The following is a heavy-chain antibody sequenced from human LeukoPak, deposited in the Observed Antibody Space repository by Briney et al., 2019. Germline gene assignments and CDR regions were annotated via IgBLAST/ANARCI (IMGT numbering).Heavy chain of an antibody. V-gene: IGHV3-7*01. D-gene: IGHD3-10*01. Sequence: GGSLRLSCAASGFTFSRYWMSWVRQAPGKGGEGVADIKQDGREKYYVDSVKGGFTISRDKDKKSLYVQMNSLIAEDTAVYFCARERGYFDYWGQGTLVTVSS. J-gene: IGHJ4*02. CDR2: IKQDGREK. CDR1: GFTFSRYW. CDR3: ARERGYFDY.